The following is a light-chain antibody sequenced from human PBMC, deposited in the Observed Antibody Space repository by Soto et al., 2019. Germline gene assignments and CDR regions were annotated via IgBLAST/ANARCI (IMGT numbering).Light chain of an antibody. J-gene: IGLJ1*01. CDR3: TSYTSYSTLDV. Sequence: QSALTQPASVSGSPGQSITISCTGTSSDVGGYNYVSWYQQHPAKAPKLMIYEVSNRPSGVSNRFSGSKSGHTASLTISGLQSEDEADYFCTSYTSYSTLDVFGTGTKLTVL. V-gene: IGLV2-14*01. CDR1: SSDVGGYNY. CDR2: EVS.